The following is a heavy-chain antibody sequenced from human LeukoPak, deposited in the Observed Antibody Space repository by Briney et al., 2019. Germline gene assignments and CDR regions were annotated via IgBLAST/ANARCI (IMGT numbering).Heavy chain of an antibody. Sequence: GGSLRLSCAASGFTFSSNYMSWVRQAPGKGLEGVSVIYSGGSTYYSDSVKGRFTISRDNSKNTLYLQMNGLRADDTAVYFCAREGFCSGSICYSFDYWGQGTLVTVSS. CDR2: IYSGGST. CDR3: AREGFCSGSICYSFDY. CDR1: GFTFSSNY. D-gene: IGHD2-15*01. V-gene: IGHV3-53*01. J-gene: IGHJ4*02.